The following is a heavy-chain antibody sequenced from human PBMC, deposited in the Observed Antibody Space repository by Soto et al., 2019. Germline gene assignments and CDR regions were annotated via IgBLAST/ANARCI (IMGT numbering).Heavy chain of an antibody. D-gene: IGHD6-19*01. Sequence: PGGSLRLSCAASGFTVSSNYMSWVRQAPGKGLEWVSVIYSGGSTYYADSVKGRFTISRDNSKNTLYLQMNSLRAEDTAVYYCARIMVKQWLVLDYWGQGTLVTVSS. J-gene: IGHJ4*02. CDR3: ARIMVKQWLVLDY. CDR1: GFTVSSNY. CDR2: IYSGGST. V-gene: IGHV3-53*01.